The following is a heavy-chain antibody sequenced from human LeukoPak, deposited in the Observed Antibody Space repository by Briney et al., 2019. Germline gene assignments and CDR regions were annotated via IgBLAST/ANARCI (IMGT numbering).Heavy chain of an antibody. CDR2: IYSGGST. CDR1: GFTFSSYN. V-gene: IGHV3-53*01. J-gene: IGHJ5*01. D-gene: IGHD4-17*01. CDR3: ASSTVTTFVTWFDS. Sequence: GGSLRLSCAASGFTFSSYNMNWVRQAPGKGLEWVSVIYSGGSTYYADSVKGRFTISRDNSKNTLYLQMNSLRAEDSAVYYCASSTVTTFVTWFDSWGQGTLVTVSS.